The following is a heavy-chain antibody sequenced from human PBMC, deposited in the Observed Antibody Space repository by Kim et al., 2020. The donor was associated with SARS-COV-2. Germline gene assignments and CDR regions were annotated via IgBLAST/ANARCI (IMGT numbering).Heavy chain of an antibody. Sequence: SVKVSCKASGGTFSSYAISWVRQAPGQGLEWMGRIIPLLGIANYAQKFQGRVTITADKSTSTAYMELSSLRSEDTAVYYFARSLSSGSYYYYYGMDVCG. V-gene: IGHV1-69*04. CDR1: GGTFSSYA. J-gene: IGHJ6*02. D-gene: IGHD6-19*01. CDR3: ARSLSSGSYYYYYGMDV. CDR2: IIPLLGIA.